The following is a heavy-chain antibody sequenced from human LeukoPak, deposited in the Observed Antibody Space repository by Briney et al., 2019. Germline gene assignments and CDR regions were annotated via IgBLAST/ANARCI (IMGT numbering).Heavy chain of an antibody. CDR2: ISGSGGST. CDR3: AKDGHCSGGSCKGYFDY. Sequence: GGSLRLSCAASGSTFSSYAMSGVRQAPGKALEWVSAISGSGGSTYYADSVKGRFTISRDNSKNTLYLQMNSLRAEDTAVYYCAKDGHCSGGSCKGYFDYWGQGTLVTVSS. V-gene: IGHV3-23*01. D-gene: IGHD2-15*01. J-gene: IGHJ4*02. CDR1: GSTFSSYA.